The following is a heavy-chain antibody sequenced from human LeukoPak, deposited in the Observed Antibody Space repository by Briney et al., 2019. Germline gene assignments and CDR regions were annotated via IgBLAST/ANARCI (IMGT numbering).Heavy chain of an antibody. J-gene: IGHJ6*03. V-gene: IGHV1-69*05. CDR3: ARVDRHYFYMDV. CDR2: IIPMFNTP. CDR1: GGTFSSYV. Sequence: SVKVSCKASGGTFSSYVITWVRQAPGQGLEWVGGIIPMFNTPNYAQKFQGRVTITTDESTHTSFMELNSLSSADTAVYYCARVDRHYFYMDVWGKGTTVTVS.